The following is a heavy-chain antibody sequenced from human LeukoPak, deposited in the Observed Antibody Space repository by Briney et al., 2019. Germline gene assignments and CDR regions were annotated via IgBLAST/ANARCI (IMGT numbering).Heavy chain of an antibody. D-gene: IGHD2-21*02. CDR3: AKDATEFGDSHFGC. CDR2: IWNDGSHE. J-gene: IGHJ4*02. CDR1: GFTFNSYG. Sequence: PGGSLRLSCEVSGFTFNSYGMHWVRQAPGKVLEWVAAIWNDGSHEYYADSEKGRFTISRDNFRNTVYLQMNSLRAEDTAVYYCAKDATEFGDSHFGCWGQGTLVTVSS. V-gene: IGHV3-33*06.